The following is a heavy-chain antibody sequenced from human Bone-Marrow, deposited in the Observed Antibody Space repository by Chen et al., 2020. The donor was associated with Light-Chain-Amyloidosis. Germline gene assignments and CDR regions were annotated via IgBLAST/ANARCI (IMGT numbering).Heavy chain of an antibody. D-gene: IGHD5-12*01. CDR2: IYPDASDA. CDR1: GYTVPNYW. J-gene: IGHJ4*02. Sequence: EVQLEQSGTEVKKHGESLKISCKGSGYTVPNYWIGWLRPMPGKGLEWLGVIYPDASDARFSPSFEGQVTISTDKSITTAYLQWRSLKASDTAMYYCASRRDGYNFDYWGQGTLVTVSS. CDR3: ASRRDGYNFDY. V-gene: IGHV5-51*01.